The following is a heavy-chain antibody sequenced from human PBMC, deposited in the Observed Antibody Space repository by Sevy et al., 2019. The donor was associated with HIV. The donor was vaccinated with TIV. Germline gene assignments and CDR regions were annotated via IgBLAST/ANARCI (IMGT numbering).Heavy chain of an antibody. CDR3: AKSLTVAGTYYYGMDV. Sequence: ASLKVSCKASGGTFSSYAISWVRQAPGQGLEWMGGIIPIFGTANYAQKFQGRVTITADESTSTAYMELSSLRSEDTAVYYCAKSLTVAGTYYYGMDVWGQGTTVTVSS. V-gene: IGHV1-69*13. CDR1: GGTFSSYA. J-gene: IGHJ6*02. CDR2: IIPIFGTA. D-gene: IGHD6-19*01.